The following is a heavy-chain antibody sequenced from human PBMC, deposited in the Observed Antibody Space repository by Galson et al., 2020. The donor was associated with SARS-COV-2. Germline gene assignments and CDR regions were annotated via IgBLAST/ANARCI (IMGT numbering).Heavy chain of an antibody. D-gene: IGHD6-13*01. CDR2: ISYAGPNK. CDR3: AKDQGSGSWYPYCFDF. V-gene: IGHV3-30*18. CDR1: GFIFSDHG. Sequence: GESLKISCAASGFIFSDHGIHWVRQTPDKGLEWLALISYAGPNKYYADSVKGRFTISRDNSESTVSLEMNSLRSEDTAVYFCAKDQGSGSWYPYCFDFWGQGALVTVSS. J-gene: IGHJ4*02.